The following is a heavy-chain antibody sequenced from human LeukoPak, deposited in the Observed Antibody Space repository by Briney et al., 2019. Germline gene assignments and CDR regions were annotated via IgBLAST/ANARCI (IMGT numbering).Heavy chain of an antibody. V-gene: IGHV4-34*01. CDR3: ARSDCSGSSCSYSRYYYYGMDV. Sequence: SETLSLTCAVYGGSFSGYYWSWIRQPPGKGLEWIGEINHSGSTNYNPSLKSRVTISVDTSKNQFSLKLSSVTAADTAVYYCARSDCSGSSCSYSRYYYYGMDVWGQGTTVTVSS. CDR2: INHSGST. CDR1: GGSFSGYY. D-gene: IGHD2-15*01. J-gene: IGHJ6*02.